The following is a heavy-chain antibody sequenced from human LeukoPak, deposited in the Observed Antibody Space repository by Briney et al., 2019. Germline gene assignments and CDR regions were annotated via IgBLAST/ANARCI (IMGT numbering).Heavy chain of an antibody. Sequence: PSETLSLTCTVSGGSTSSGSYYWTWKRQHPGKGLEWIGYIYYSGTTYYDPSLKSRVTISVDTSKNQFSLKLTAVTVADTAVYYCARVGLGRFLEWSPGAMDVWGQGTTVTVSS. CDR3: ARVGLGRFLEWSPGAMDV. D-gene: IGHD3-3*01. CDR2: IYYSGTT. V-gene: IGHV4-31*03. J-gene: IGHJ6*02. CDR1: GGSTSSGSYY.